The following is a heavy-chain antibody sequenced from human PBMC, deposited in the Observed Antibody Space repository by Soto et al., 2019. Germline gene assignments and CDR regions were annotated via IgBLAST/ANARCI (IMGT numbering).Heavy chain of an antibody. CDR2: IKQDGSDR. V-gene: IGHV3-7*01. D-gene: IGHD2-2*01. CDR1: GFMSSSYW. Sequence: EAHLVESGGGLVQPGGSLRLSCGGSGFMSSSYWMTWVRQAPGKGLEWVANIKQDGSDRYYLDSVKGRFTISRDNAKNSLYLEMNSLTAEDAGIYYCARLRRYLVVPRYYYYMDVWGKGTTVTVSS. CDR3: ARLRRYLVVPRYYYYMDV. J-gene: IGHJ6*03.